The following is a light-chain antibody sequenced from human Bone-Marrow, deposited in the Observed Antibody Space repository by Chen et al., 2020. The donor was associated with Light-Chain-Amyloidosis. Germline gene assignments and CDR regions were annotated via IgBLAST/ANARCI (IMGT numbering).Light chain of an antibody. CDR3: ASYAGTSRYV. Sequence: QSALTQPPSVSGSPGQSVPISCTGSSSDVGGYNYVSWYQHHPGKAPKLMIYEVTKRPAGVPDRFSGSKSGNTASLTVSGLQAEDAADYYCASYAGTSRYVFGSGTKLTVL. J-gene: IGLJ1*01. V-gene: IGLV2-8*01. CDR1: SSDVGGYNY. CDR2: EVT.